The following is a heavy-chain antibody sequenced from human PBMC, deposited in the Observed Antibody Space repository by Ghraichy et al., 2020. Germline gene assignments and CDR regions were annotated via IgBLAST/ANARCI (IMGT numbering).Heavy chain of an antibody. CDR1: GGSISSSSYY. V-gene: IGHV4-39*01. J-gene: IGHJ3*02. CDR2: IYYSGST. Sequence: SETLSLTCTVSGGSISSSSYYWGWIRQPPGKGLEWIGSIYYSGSTYYNPSLKSRVTISVDTSKNQFSLKLSSVTAADTAVYYCARPILNHTPRPGDAFDIWGQGTMVNVSS. D-gene: IGHD1-14*01. CDR3: ARPILNHTPRPGDAFDI.